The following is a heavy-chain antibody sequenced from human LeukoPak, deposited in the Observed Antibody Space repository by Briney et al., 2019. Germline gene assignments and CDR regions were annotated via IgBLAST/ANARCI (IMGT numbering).Heavy chain of an antibody. V-gene: IGHV1-8*03. Sequence: APVKVSCKASGYTFTSYDINWVRQATGQGLEWMGWMNPNSGNTGYAQKFQGRVTITRNTSISTAYMELSSLRSEDTAVYYCARAHNGWYFFDIWGQGTMVTVSS. D-gene: IGHD6-19*01. CDR3: ARAHNGWYFFDI. CDR1: GYTFTSYD. J-gene: IGHJ3*02. CDR2: MNPNSGNT.